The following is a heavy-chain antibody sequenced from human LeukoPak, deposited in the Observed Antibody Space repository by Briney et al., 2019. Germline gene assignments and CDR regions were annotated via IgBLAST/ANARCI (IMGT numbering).Heavy chain of an antibody. CDR1: GFTFDDYA. CDR3: AKDMASSLAAFDI. Sequence: PGRSLRLSCAASGFTFDDYAMHWVRQAPGKGLEWVSGISWNSGSIGYADSVKGRFTISRDNAKNSLYLQMNSLRAEDTALYYCAKDMASSLAAFDIWGQGTMVTVSS. D-gene: IGHD5-12*01. J-gene: IGHJ3*02. V-gene: IGHV3-9*01. CDR2: ISWNSGSI.